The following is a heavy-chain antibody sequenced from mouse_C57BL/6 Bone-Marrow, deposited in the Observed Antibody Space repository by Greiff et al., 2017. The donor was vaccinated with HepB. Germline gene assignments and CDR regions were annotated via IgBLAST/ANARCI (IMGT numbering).Heavy chain of an antibody. J-gene: IGHJ3*01. V-gene: IGHV5-9-1*02. CDR3: TRGQLRPSWFAY. D-gene: IGHD3-2*02. Sequence: EVQLVESGEGLVKPGGSLKLSCAASGFTFSSYAMSWVRQTPEKRLEWVAYISSGGDYIYDADTVKGRYTISRDNVRNTLYLQMSSLKSEDTAMYYCTRGQLRPSWFAYWGQGTLVTVSA. CDR1: GFTFSSYA. CDR2: ISSGGDYI.